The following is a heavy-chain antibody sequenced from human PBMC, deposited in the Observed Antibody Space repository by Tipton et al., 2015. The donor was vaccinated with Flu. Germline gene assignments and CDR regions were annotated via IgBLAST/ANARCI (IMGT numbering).Heavy chain of an antibody. CDR3: ARDREDGDYSDY. D-gene: IGHD4-17*01. Sequence: TLSLTCTVSGGSVSSGYYYWSWIRQPPGKALEWIGYIYYSGTTNYNPSLKSRVTISADTSKTQLSLKLGSVTAADTAVYYCARDREDGDYSDYWGQGTLVTVSS. CDR1: GGSVSSGYYY. CDR2: IYYSGTT. V-gene: IGHV4-61*01. J-gene: IGHJ4*02.